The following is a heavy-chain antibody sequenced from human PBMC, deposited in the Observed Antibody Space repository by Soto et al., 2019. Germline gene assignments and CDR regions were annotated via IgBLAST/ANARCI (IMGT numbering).Heavy chain of an antibody. V-gene: IGHV1-18*01. D-gene: IGHD1-26*01. J-gene: IGHJ4*02. CDR3: ARDDSGFSGSHYIDYFNY. CDR1: GYTFTNFG. Sequence: ASVKVSCKASGYTFTNFGISWVRQAPGQGLEWMGWISAYNGNTNYAENFQGRVTMTTDTSTSTVYMELRSLTSDDTAVYYCARDDSGFSGSHYIDYFNYWGQGALVTVSS. CDR2: ISAYNGNT.